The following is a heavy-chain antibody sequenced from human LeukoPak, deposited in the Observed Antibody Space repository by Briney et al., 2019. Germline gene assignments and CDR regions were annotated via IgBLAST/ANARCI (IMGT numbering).Heavy chain of an antibody. CDR1: GGTFSSYV. CDR2: IIPIFGTA. CDR3: ARATAPLRPTVSFDY. D-gene: IGHD5-12*01. V-gene: IGHV1-69*06. Sequence: GSSVTDSRMASGGTFSSYVISWVRPAPGQGLEWMGGIIPIFGTANYAQKFQGRVTTTADKSTSTAYMELSSLRSEDTAVYYCARATAPLRPTVSFDYWGQGTLVTVSS. J-gene: IGHJ4*02.